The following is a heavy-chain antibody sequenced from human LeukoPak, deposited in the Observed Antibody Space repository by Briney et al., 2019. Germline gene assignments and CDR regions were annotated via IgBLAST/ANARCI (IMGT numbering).Heavy chain of an antibody. Sequence: GGSLRLSCAASGFTLSNHWMIWVRQAPGKGLECVANIKQDGIEKYYLDSVKGRFTISRDDAKNSLYLQMNSLRAEDTAVYYCARDHLWAFDIWGQGTMVTVSS. CDR1: GFTLSNHW. D-gene: IGHD2-21*01. CDR3: ARDHLWAFDI. V-gene: IGHV3-7*01. CDR2: IKQDGIEK. J-gene: IGHJ3*02.